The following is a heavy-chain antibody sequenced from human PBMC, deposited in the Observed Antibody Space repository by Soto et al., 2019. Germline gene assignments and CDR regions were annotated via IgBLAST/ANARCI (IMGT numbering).Heavy chain of an antibody. CDR3: ARDLTVTPNWFDP. CDR1: GGSVSSGSYY. J-gene: IGHJ5*02. V-gene: IGHV4-61*01. Sequence: QVQLQESGPGLVKPSETLSLTCTVSGGSVSSGSYYWSWIRQPPGKGLEWIGYIYYSGSTNYNPSLTSRVTIPVDTSKNQFSLKLSSVTAADTAVYYCARDLTVTPNWFDPWGQGTLVTVSS. CDR2: IYYSGST. D-gene: IGHD4-17*01.